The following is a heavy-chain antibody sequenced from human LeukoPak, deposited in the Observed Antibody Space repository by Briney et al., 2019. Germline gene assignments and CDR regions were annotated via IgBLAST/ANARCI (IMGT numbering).Heavy chain of an antibody. CDR1: GYTFTGYY. CDR2: VNPNSGGT. V-gene: IGHV1-2*02. J-gene: IGHJ4*02. D-gene: IGHD4-23*01. Sequence: ASVKVSCKASGYTFTGYYIHWVRQAPGQGLEWMGWVNPNSGGTNYAQKFQGRVTMTRDTSISTAYMELSRLRSNDTAVYYCAREDDYGSNSYDYWGQGSLVTVSS. CDR3: AREDDYGSNSYDY.